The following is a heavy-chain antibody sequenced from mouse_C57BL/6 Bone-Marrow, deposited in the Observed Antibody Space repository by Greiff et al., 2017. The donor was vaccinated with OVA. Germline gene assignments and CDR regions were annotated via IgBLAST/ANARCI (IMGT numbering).Heavy chain of an antibody. CDR3: AQSDYDKAWFAY. Sequence: QVQLKESGPGILQSSQTLSLTCSFSGFSLSTSGMGVSWIRQPSGKGLEWLAHIYWDDDKRYNPSLKSRLTISKDTSRNQVFLKITGVDTADTATDCCAQSDYDKAWFAYWGKGTLVTVSA. CDR2: IYWDDDK. V-gene: IGHV8-12*01. J-gene: IGHJ3*01. CDR1: GFSLSTSGMG. D-gene: IGHD2-4*01.